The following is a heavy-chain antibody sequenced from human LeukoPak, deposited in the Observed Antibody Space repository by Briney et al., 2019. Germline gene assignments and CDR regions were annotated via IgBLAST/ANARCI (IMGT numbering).Heavy chain of an antibody. J-gene: IGHJ6*03. CDR3: ARGGVAVAGTPYYYYYYMDV. CDR2: ISGSGGST. Sequence: PGGTLRLSCAASGFTFSSYGMSWVRQAPGKGLEWVSAISGSGGSTYYADSVKGRFTISRDNAKNSLYLQMNSLRAEDTAVYYCARGGVAVAGTPYYYYYYMDVWGKGTTVTVSS. CDR1: GFTFSSYG. D-gene: IGHD6-19*01. V-gene: IGHV3-23*01.